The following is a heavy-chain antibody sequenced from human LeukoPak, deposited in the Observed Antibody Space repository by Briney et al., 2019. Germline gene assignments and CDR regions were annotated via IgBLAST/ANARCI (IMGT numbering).Heavy chain of an antibody. D-gene: IGHD3-3*01. J-gene: IGHJ3*01. CDR1: GGSISSYY. V-gene: IGHV4-4*07. Sequence: SETLSLTCTVSGGSISSYYWSWIRQPAGKGLEWIGRIYTSGSTNYNPSLKSRVTMSVDTSKNQFSLKLSSVTAADTAVYYCARDGRFLEWLTDAFDLWGQGTMVTVSS. CDR2: IYTSGST. CDR3: ARDGRFLEWLTDAFDL.